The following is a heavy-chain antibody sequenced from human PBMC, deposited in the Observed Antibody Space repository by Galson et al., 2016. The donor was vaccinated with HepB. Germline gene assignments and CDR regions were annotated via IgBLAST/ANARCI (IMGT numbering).Heavy chain of an antibody. CDR3: AKWRRILFGELSPPNS. V-gene: IGHV3-30*18. CDR1: GFTFSSYG. J-gene: IGHJ4*02. CDR2: ISYDGFNK. Sequence: SLRLSCAASGFTFSSYGMHWVRQAPGKGLEWVALISYDGFNKFYADSVKGRFTISRDNSKNTLYLQMNRLRAEDTAVYYCAKWRRILFGELSPPNSWGQGTLVTVSS. D-gene: IGHD3-10*02.